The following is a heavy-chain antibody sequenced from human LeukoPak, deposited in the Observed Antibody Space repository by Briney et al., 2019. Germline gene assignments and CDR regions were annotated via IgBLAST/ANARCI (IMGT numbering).Heavy chain of an antibody. CDR1: GGTFTSYA. CDR2: IIPIFGTA. V-gene: IGHV1-69*05. CDR3: ARMSYCSSTSCSTLNWFDP. D-gene: IGHD2-2*01. J-gene: IGHJ5*02. Sequence: SVKLSCKASGGTFTSYAISWVRQAPGQGLEWMGGIIPIFGTANYAQKFQGRVTITTDESTSTAYMELSSLRSEDTAVYYCARMSYCSSTSCSTLNWFDPWGQGTLVTVSS.